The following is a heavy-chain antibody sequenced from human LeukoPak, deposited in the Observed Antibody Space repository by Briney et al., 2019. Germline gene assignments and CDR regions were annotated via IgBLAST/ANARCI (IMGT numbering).Heavy chain of an antibody. CDR2: LKHDDEI. CDR3: TKIGPVSGTIDY. D-gene: IGHD1-26*01. Sequence: PGRSLRLSCVASGFTVGATDMYWVRRAPGKRLEWVAVLKHDDEIHYMDSVRGRFTISRDNSKNTLLLDMDGLRPEDTATYYCTKIGPVSGTIDYWGQGTLVPVSS. CDR1: GFTVGATD. J-gene: IGHJ4*02. V-gene: IGHV3-30*18.